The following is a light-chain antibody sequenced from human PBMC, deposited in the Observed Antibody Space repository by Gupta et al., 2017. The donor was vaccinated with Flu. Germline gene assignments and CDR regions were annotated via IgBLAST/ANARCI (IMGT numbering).Light chain of an antibody. J-gene: IGKJ2*01. V-gene: IGKV1-5*03. Sequence: IQMTQSPFTLSASVGDRVTITCRASQSISSWLAWYQQKPGKAPKLLIYKSSSVESGVPSRFSGSGSGSEFTLTISILQPDDFATYYCQQDNAYSHTFGQGTKLEIK. CDR3: QQDNAYSHT. CDR1: QSISSW. CDR2: KSS.